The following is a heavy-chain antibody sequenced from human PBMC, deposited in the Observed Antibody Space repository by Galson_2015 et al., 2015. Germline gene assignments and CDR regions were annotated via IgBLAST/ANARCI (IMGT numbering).Heavy chain of an antibody. Sequence: SLRLSCAASGFTFSSYAMHWVRQAPGRGLEWVAVISYDGSNKYYADSVKGRFTISRDNSKNTLYLQMNSLRAEDTAVYYCARVVYLVAGYFDYWGQGTLVTVSS. CDR3: ARVVYLVAGYFDY. CDR2: ISYDGSNK. V-gene: IGHV3-30-3*01. D-gene: IGHD6-19*01. CDR1: GFTFSSYA. J-gene: IGHJ4*02.